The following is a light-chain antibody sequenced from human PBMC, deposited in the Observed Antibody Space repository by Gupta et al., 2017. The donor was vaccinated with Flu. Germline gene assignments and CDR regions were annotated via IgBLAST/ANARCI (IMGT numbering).Light chain of an antibody. Sequence: QSALTQPASVSGSPGQSITISCTGTSSDVGDYNYVSWYQQHPGKAPRLVIYDVSNRRSGVSNRFSGAKNGNTASLIITGRQDEDEADDYCQSYKRSNIPDVLFGGGTKLTVL. V-gene: IGLV2-14*01. CDR2: DVS. J-gene: IGLJ2*01. CDR1: SSDVGDYNY. CDR3: QSYKRSNIPDVL.